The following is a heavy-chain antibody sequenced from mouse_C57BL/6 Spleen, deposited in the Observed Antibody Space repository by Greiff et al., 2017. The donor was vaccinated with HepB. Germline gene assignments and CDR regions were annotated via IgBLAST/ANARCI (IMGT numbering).Heavy chain of an antibody. D-gene: IGHD2-4*01. CDR2: ISSGSSTI. CDR1: GFTFSDYG. V-gene: IGHV5-17*01. Sequence: EVKLMESGGGLVKPGGSLKLSCAASGFTFSDYGMHWVRQAPEKGLEWVAYISSGSSTIYYADTVKGRFTISRDNAKNTLFLQMTSLRSEDTAMYYCARGGYYDYDKDWDYYAMDYWGQGTSVTVSS. J-gene: IGHJ4*01. CDR3: ARGGYYDYDKDWDYYAMDY.